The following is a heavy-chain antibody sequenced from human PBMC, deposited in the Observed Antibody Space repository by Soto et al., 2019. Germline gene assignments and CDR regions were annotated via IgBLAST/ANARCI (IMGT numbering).Heavy chain of an antibody. J-gene: IGHJ4*02. CDR3: AKTVDFWSGYYGNRQYYFDY. D-gene: IGHD3-3*01. CDR1: GFTFSSYA. Sequence: EVQLLESGGGLVQPGGSLRLSCAASGFTFSSYAMSWVRQAPGKGLEWVSAISGSGGSTYYADSVKGRFTISRDNSKNTLYLQMNSLRAEETAVYYCAKTVDFWSGYYGNRQYYFDYWGQGTLVTVSS. CDR2: ISGSGGST. V-gene: IGHV3-23*01.